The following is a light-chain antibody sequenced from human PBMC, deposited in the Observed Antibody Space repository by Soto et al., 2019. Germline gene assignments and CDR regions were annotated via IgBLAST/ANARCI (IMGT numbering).Light chain of an antibody. CDR3: SSYTSSSTPLCV. V-gene: IGLV2-14*01. CDR1: SSDVGGYNY. J-gene: IGLJ1*01. CDR2: DVS. Sequence: QSVLTQPASVSGSPGQSITISCTGTSSDVGGYNYVSWYQQHPGKAPKLMIYDVSNRPSGVSNRFSGSKSGNTASLTISGLQVEDEADYYCSSYTSSSTPLCVFGTGTKLTVL.